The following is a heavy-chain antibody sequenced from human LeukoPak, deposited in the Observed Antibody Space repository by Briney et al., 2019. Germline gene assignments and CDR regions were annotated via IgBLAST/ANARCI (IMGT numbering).Heavy chain of an antibody. CDR3: ARDPSNSSGRYIFFDF. J-gene: IGHJ4*02. D-gene: IGHD6-13*01. V-gene: IGHV1-18*01. CDR1: GYAFTRYA. Sequence: ASVTVSCEGSGYAFTRYAITWVRQAPGQGLEWMGWTSTYNGDTKYAQNLQGRVTMTRDTSTNTAYMELRSLRSDDTAVYYCARDPSNSSGRYIFFDFWGQGTLVAVSS. CDR2: TSTYNGDT.